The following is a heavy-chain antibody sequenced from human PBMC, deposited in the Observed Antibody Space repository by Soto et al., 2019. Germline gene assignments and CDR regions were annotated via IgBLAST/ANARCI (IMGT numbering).Heavy chain of an antibody. J-gene: IGHJ5*02. V-gene: IGHV1-69*12. D-gene: IGHD3-22*01. CDR3: ARDRGPSSGYYPYWFDP. CDR2: IIPIFGTA. Sequence: QVQLVQSGAEVKKPGSSVKVSCKASGGTFSSYAISWVRQAPGQGLEWMGEIIPIFGTANYAQKFQGRVTINADESTSTAQLELRSLRSEDPAVYYCARDRGPSSGYYPYWFDPWGQGTLVSVSS. CDR1: GGTFSSYA.